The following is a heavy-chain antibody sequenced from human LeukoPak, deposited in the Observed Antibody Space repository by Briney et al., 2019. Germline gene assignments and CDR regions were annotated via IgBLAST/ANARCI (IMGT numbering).Heavy chain of an antibody. Sequence: SETLSLTCTVSRDSINSYYWNWIRQPPGKGLEWIGYIHYGENTNYNPSLKSRVTISLDTSRKFFSLNLSSVTAADTAVYYCARDLHLGWFDSWGQGTLVHVSS. D-gene: IGHD7-27*01. J-gene: IGHJ5*01. CDR3: ARDLHLGWFDS. CDR2: IHYGENT. CDR1: RDSINSYY. V-gene: IGHV4-59*01.